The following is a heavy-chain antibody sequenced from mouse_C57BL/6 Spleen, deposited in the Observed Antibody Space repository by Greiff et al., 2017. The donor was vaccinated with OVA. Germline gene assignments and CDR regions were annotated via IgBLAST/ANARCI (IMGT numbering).Heavy chain of an antibody. CDR3: VGYDYDEGGLSY. CDR1: GYTFTSYG. Sequence: QVQLQQSGAELARPGASVKLSCKASGYTFTSYGISWVKQRTGQGLEWIGEIYPRSGNTYYNEKFKGKATLTADKSSSTAYMELRSLTSEDSAVYFCVGYDYDEGGLSYWGQGTTLTVSS. D-gene: IGHD2-4*01. CDR2: IYPRSGNT. V-gene: IGHV1-81*01. J-gene: IGHJ2*01.